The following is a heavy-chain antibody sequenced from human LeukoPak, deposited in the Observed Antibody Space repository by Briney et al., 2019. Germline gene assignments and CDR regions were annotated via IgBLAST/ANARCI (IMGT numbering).Heavy chain of an antibody. D-gene: IGHD5-12*01. CDR1: GFTFNSYY. CDR3: VRGDSGYPDY. Sequence: GGSLRLSCAASGFTFNSYYMHWIRQAPGRGLVWVSRIKNNGSYTNYAESVKGRFTISRDNAKNTLYLQMNSLRAEDTAVYYCVRGDSGYPDYWGQGTLVTVSS. CDR2: IKNNGSYT. J-gene: IGHJ4*02. V-gene: IGHV3-74*01.